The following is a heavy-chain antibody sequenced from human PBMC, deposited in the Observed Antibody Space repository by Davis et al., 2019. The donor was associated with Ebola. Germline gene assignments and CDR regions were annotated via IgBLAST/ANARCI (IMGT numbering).Heavy chain of an antibody. V-gene: IGHV1-69*13. CDR1: GGTFSSYA. Sequence: SVKVSCKASGGTFSSYAISWVRQAPGQGLEWMGGIIPIFGTANYAQKFQGRVTITADESTSSAYMELSSLRSEDTAVYYCARDAYYDFWSGYFHYYYGMDVWGQGTTVTVSS. D-gene: IGHD3-3*01. J-gene: IGHJ6*02. CDR2: IIPIFGTA. CDR3: ARDAYYDFWSGYFHYYYGMDV.